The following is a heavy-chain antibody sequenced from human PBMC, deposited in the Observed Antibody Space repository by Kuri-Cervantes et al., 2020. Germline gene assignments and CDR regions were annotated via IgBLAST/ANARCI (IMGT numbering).Heavy chain of an antibody. CDR1: GFTFSSYS. CDR3: ARLVVASNYYYYGMDV. Sequence: GESLKISCAASGFTFSSYSMNWVRQAPGKGLEWVSYISSSSSTIYYADSVKGRFTISRDNAKNSLYLQMNSLRAEDTAVYYCARLVVASNYYYYGMDVWGQGTTVTVSS. V-gene: IGHV3-48*01. CDR2: ISSSSSTI. D-gene: IGHD2-15*01. J-gene: IGHJ6*02.